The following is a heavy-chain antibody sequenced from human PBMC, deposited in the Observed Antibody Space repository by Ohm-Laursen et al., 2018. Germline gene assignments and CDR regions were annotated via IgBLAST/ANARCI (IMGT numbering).Heavy chain of an antibody. J-gene: IGHJ6*02. D-gene: IGHD1-1*01. V-gene: IGHV6-1*01. CDR3: SRGQRNYYAMDV. CDR2: THYSSKWVY. Sequence: QTLSLTCAISGDSVSSDSVAWNWIRQSPSRGLEWPGRTHYSSKWVYDYAVSVKSRITITPDTSKNQFSLQLNSVTPEDSAVYYCSRGQRNYYAMDVWGQGTTATVSS. CDR1: GDSVSSDSVA.